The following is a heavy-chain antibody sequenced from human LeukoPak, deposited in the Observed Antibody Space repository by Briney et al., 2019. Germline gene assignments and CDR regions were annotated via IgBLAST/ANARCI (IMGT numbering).Heavy chain of an antibody. Sequence: SETLSLTCAVYGGSFSGYYWSWIRQPPGKGLEWVGEIKHSGSTNYNPYLKSRITISVDTYKIQFSLKLSSVTAADTAVYYCAGGDIYYGWGSYYEGRWFDPWGQGTLVTVSS. CDR1: GGSFSGYY. J-gene: IGHJ5*02. V-gene: IGHV4-34*01. D-gene: IGHD3-10*01. CDR2: IKHSGST. CDR3: AGGDIYYGWGSYYEGRWFDP.